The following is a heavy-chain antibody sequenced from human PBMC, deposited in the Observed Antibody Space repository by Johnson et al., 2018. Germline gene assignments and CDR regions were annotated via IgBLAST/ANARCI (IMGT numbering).Heavy chain of an antibody. J-gene: IGHJ6*02. D-gene: IGHD5-18*01. CDR2: IYYSGST. Sequence: QVQLQESGPGLVKPSETLSLTCTVSGGSISSYYWSWIRQPPGKGLEWIGYIYYSGSTNYNPSLKSRVTISVDTSKNQFSLKLSSVTAADTAVYYCARVSLWYTAMAVMDVWGQGTTVTVSS. V-gene: IGHV4-59*01. CDR3: ARVSLWYTAMAVMDV. CDR1: GGSISSYY.